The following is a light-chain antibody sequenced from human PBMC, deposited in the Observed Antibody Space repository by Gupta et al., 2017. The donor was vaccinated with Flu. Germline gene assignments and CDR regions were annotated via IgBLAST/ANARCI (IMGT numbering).Light chain of an antibody. Sequence: DIHLTPPPSTLSASVGDRVTITCRASQTIGTWLAWYQQKPGKAPQLLIYEASSLQSGVPSRFSGSGSGTECTLTISSLQPDDSATYCCQQDDRNSHTFGEGTKLEIK. V-gene: IGKV1-5*03. J-gene: IGKJ2*01. CDR3: QQDDRNSHT. CDR2: EAS. CDR1: QTIGTW.